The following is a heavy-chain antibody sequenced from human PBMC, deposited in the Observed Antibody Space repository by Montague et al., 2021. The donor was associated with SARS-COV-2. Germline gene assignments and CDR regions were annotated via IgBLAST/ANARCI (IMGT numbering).Heavy chain of an antibody. CDR2: IYYSGST. CDR3: ARGFDY. Sequence: SETLSLTCTVSGYSISTGYYWGWIRQPPGKGLEWIGYIYYSGSTNYNPSLKSRVTISVDTSKNQFSLKLSSVTAADTAVCYCARGFDYWGQGTLVTVSS. CDR1: GYSISTGYY. J-gene: IGHJ4*02. V-gene: IGHV4-61*01.